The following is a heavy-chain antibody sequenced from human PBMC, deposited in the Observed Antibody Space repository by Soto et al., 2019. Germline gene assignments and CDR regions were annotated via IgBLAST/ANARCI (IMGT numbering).Heavy chain of an antibody. J-gene: IGHJ4*02. CDR1: GGSISSYY. V-gene: IGHV4-59*01. CDR2: IYYSGST. Sequence: PSETLSLTCTVSGGSISSYYWSWIRQPPGKGLEWIGYIYYSGSTNYNPSLKSRVTISVDTSKNQFSLKLSSVTAADTAVYYCARAMTTVTTLDYWGQETLVTVSS. D-gene: IGHD4-17*01. CDR3: ARAMTTVTTLDY.